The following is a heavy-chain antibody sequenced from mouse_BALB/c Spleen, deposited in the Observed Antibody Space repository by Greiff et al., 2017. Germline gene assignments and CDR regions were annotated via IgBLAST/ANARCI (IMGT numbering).Heavy chain of an antibody. CDR3: ARWADGHPPYAMDY. CDR2: IDPSDSET. CDR1: GYSFTSYW. J-gene: IGHJ4*01. Sequence: VQLQQSGPQLVRPGASVKISCKASGYSFTSYWMHWVKQRPGQGLEWIGMIDPSDSETRLNQKFKDKATLTVDKSSSTAYMQLSSPTAEDSAVYYCARWADGHPPYAMDYWGQGTSVTVSS. D-gene: IGHD2-3*01. V-gene: IGHV1S127*01.